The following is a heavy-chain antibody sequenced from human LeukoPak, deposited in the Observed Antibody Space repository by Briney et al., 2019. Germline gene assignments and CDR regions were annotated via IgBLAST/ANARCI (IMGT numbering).Heavy chain of an antibody. J-gene: IGHJ4*02. D-gene: IGHD3-9*01. Sequence: SETLSLTCTVSGGSISSSSYYWGWIRQPPGKGLEWIGSIYYSGSTYYNPSLKSRVTISVDTSKNQFSLKLSSVTAADTAVYYCVKSPPHYDILTGYYMEGFFDYWGQGTLVTVSS. CDR3: VKSPPHYDILTGYYMEGFFDY. V-gene: IGHV4-39*01. CDR2: IYYSGST. CDR1: GGSISSSSYY.